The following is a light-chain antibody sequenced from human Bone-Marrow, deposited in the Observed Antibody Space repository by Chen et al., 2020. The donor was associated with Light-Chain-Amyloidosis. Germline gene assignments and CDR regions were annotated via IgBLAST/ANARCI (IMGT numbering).Light chain of an antibody. J-gene: IGLJ2*01. CDR3: QSYDSSLSGSV. CDR1: SSNIGAGYD. V-gene: IGLV1-40*01. Sequence: QSVLTQPPSVSGAPGHRVTISCTGSSSNIGAGYDVHWYQQLPGTAPKLLIYGNSNRPSGVPDLFSGSKSGTSASLAITGLQAEDEADYYCQSYDSSLSGSVFGGGTKLTVL. CDR2: GNS.